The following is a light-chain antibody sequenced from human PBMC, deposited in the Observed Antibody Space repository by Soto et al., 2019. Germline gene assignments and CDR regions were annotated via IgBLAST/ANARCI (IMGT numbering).Light chain of an antibody. CDR3: QQYGSTPLT. CDR1: QSVKNNY. Sequence: EIVLTQSPGTLSLSPGERATLSCRASQSVKNNYLVWYQQKPGQPPRFLIYDASTRATGTPGRFSGGGSGTDFTLTISRLEPEDFALYYCQQYGSTPLTFCGGTKVEIK. V-gene: IGKV3-20*01. CDR2: DAS. J-gene: IGKJ4*01.